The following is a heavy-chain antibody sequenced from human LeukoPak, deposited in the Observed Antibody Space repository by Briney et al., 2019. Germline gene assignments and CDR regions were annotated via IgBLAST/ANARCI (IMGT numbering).Heavy chain of an antibody. J-gene: IGHJ4*02. Sequence: ASMKVSCKASGYSFTSYGISWVRQAPGQGLEWMGWISAYNGNTNYAQKLQGRVTMTTDTSTSTAYMELRSLRSDDTAVYYCAKGRRDGYKPTLAFDYWGQGTWSPSPQ. V-gene: IGHV1-18*01. D-gene: IGHD5-24*01. CDR3: AKGRRDGYKPTLAFDY. CDR2: ISAYNGNT. CDR1: GYSFTSYG.